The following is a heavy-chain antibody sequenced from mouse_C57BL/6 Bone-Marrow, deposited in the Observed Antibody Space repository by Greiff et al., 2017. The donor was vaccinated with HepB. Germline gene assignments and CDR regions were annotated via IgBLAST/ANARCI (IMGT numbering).Heavy chain of an antibody. CDR2: ISYSGST. Sequence: EVQLQQSGPGLAKPSQTLSLTCSVTGYSITSDYWNWIRKFPGNKLEYMGYISYSGSTYYNPSLKSRISITRDTSKNQYYLQLNSVTTEDTATYYCARYYYYGSSAGNYYAMDYWGQGTSVTVSS. V-gene: IGHV3-8*01. D-gene: IGHD1-1*01. J-gene: IGHJ4*01. CDR3: ARYYYYGSSAGNYYAMDY. CDR1: GYSITSDY.